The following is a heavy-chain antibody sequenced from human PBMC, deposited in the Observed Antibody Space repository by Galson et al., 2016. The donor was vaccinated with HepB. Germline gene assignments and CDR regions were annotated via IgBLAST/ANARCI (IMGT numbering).Heavy chain of an antibody. CDR2: ITPSGDST. CDR3: AKAKTVVGSAYEY. J-gene: IGHJ4*02. Sequence: SLRLSCAASGFAFHSYTMGWGRQAPGKGLQWVSDITPSGDSTYYADPVTGRFTISRDNSRDTLYLQMNSLRVEDTAVYYCAKAKTVVGSAYEYWGQGTLVTVSS. D-gene: IGHD2-21*01. CDR1: GFAFHSYT. V-gene: IGHV3-23*01.